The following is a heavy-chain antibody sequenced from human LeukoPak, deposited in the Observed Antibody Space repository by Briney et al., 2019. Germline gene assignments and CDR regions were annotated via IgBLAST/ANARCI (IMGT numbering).Heavy chain of an antibody. CDR1: GGSISSGAYY. CDR2: IFHSGST. J-gene: IGHJ3*02. D-gene: IGHD5-18*01. V-gene: IGHV4-30-2*01. CDR3: AREAIHNDAFDI. Sequence: PSETLSLTCTVSGGSISSGAYYWSWIRQPPGKGLEWIGDIFHSGSTYYNPSLKSRVTISVDRSMNQFSLRLNSVTAADTAAYYCAREAIHNDAFDIWGQGTMVTISS.